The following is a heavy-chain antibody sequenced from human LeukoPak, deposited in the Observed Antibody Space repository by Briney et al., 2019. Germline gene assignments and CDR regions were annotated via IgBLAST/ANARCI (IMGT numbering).Heavy chain of an antibody. J-gene: IGHJ5*02. CDR1: GGSVSSNSYC. CDR3: ARDFNYYGSGSFWFDP. V-gene: IGHV4-61*01. D-gene: IGHD3-10*01. Sequence: SETLSLTCTVSGGSVSSNSYCWSWIRQPPGKGLEWIGYIHYSGSTNYNPSLKSRVTISIDTSKNQFSLKLSSVTAADTAVYYCARDFNYYGSGSFWFDPRGQGTLVTVSS. CDR2: IHYSGST.